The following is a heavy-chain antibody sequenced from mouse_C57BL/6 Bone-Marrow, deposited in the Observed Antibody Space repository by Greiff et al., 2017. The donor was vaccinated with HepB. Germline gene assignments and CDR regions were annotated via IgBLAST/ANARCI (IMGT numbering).Heavy chain of an antibody. D-gene: IGHD1-1*01. Sequence: EVKLVESGGGLVKPGGSLKLSCAASGFTFSDYGMHWVRQAPEKGLEWVAYISSGSSTNYYADTVKGRFTISRNNAKNTLFLQMTSLRSEDTAMYYCARATTTVVDFEYWGQGTTLTVAS. CDR2: ISSGSSTN. V-gene: IGHV5-17*01. CDR1: GFTFSDYG. J-gene: IGHJ2*01. CDR3: ARATTTVVDFEY.